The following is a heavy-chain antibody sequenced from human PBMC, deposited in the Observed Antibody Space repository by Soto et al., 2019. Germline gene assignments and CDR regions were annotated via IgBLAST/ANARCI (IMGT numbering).Heavy chain of an antibody. J-gene: IGHJ6*02. Sequence: QVQLVQSGAEVKKPGSSVKVSCKASGGTFSSYAISWVRQAPGQGLEWMGGIIPIFGTANYAQKFQGRVTITADESTITAYSERSSLRSEDTAVYYCARVLCSGGSCYEPKYYYYGMDVWGQGTTVTVSS. D-gene: IGHD2-15*01. CDR3: ARVLCSGGSCYEPKYYYYGMDV. V-gene: IGHV1-69*01. CDR2: IIPIFGTA. CDR1: GGTFSSYA.